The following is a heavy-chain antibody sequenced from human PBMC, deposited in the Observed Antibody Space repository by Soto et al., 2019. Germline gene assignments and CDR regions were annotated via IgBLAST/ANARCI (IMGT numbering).Heavy chain of an antibody. D-gene: IGHD6-6*01. V-gene: IGHV3-7*03. CDR2: IKQDGSEK. Sequence: EVQLVESGGGLVQPGGSLRLSCAASGFTFSSYWMSWVRQAPGKGLEWVANIKQDGSEKYYVDSVKGRFTISRDNAKNSLYLQMNRLRAEDTAVYYCARDAPPRAARLVCGMDVWGQGTTVTVSS. CDR3: ARDAPPRAARLVCGMDV. J-gene: IGHJ6*02. CDR1: GFTFSSYW.